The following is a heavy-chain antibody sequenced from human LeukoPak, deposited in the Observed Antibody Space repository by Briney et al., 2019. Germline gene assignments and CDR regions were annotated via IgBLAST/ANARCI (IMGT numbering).Heavy chain of an antibody. CDR2: ISGSGGST. J-gene: IGHJ4*02. V-gene: IGHV3-23*01. CDR3: ASDDSSGPGGY. D-gene: IGHD3-22*01. CDR1: GFTFSSYA. Sequence: PGGSLRLSCAASGFTFSSYAMSWVRQAPGKGLEWVSAISGSGGSTYYADSVKGRFTISRHNSKNTLYLQMNSLRAEDTAIYYCASDDSSGPGGYWGQGILVTVSS.